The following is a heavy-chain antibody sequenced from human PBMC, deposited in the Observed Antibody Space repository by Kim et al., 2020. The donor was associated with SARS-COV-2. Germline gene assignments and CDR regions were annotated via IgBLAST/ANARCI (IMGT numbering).Heavy chain of an antibody. CDR2: TYYRSKWSN. D-gene: IGHD3-10*01. CDR3: ARGKSVVRGVTPNFHY. J-gene: IGHJ4*02. V-gene: IGHV6-1*01. Sequence: SQTLSLTCAISGDSVPSNSATWNWIRQSPSRGLEWLGRTYYRSKWSNDYAAFVKSRITINPDTSKNQFSLQLNSVTPEDTALYYCARGKSVVRGVTPNFHYWGQGTLFTVSS. CDR1: GDSVPSNSAT.